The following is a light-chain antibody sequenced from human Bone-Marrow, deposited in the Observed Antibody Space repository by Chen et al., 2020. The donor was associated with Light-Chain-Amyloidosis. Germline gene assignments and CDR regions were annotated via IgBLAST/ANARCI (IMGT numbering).Light chain of an antibody. J-gene: IGLJ2*01. Sequence: SYELTQPPSVSVAPGQTARITCSGDDLPTKYAYWYQQKPGQAPVLGIHSAPGRPSGISERFSGSSSGTTATLTISGVQAEDEADYHCQSADSSGTYEVIFGGGTKLTVL. CDR2: SAP. V-gene: IGLV3-25*03. CDR1: DLPTKY. CDR3: QSADSSGTYEVI.